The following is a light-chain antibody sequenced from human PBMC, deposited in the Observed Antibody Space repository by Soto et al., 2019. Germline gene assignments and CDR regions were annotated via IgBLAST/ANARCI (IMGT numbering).Light chain of an antibody. CDR3: QQYNNWPPYT. CDR2: GAS. V-gene: IGKV3D-15*01. CDR1: QRITGT. J-gene: IGKJ2*01. Sequence: EIVMTQSPATLSVTPGESVTLSCRASQRITGTLAWYQQRPGQAPRLLIFGASTRATGIPARFSGSVSGTEFTLTISSLQSEDFAIYYCQQYNNWPPYTFGQGTKVDIK.